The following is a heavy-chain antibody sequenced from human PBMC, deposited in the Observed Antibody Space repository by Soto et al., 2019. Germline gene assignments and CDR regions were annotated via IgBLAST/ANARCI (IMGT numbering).Heavy chain of an antibody. Sequence: GGSLRLSCAASGFTFSSYSMNWVRQAPGKGLEWVSSISSSSSYIYYADSVKGRFTISRDNAKNSLYLQMNSLRAEDTAVYYCARDLRIAARPYAWEEGDYWGQGTLVTVSS. J-gene: IGHJ4*02. D-gene: IGHD6-6*01. CDR1: GFTFSSYS. CDR3: ARDLRIAARPYAWEEGDY. V-gene: IGHV3-21*01. CDR2: ISSSSSYI.